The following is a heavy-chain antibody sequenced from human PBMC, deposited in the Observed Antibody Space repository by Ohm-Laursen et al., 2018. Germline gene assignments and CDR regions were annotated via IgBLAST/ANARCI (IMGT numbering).Heavy chain of an antibody. Sequence: SQTLSLTCTASGGSISSYYWSWIRQPPGKGLEWIGYIYYSGSTNYNPSLKSRVTMSVDTSKNQFSLNLSSVTAADTAVYYCAGRGYWGQGTLVTVSS. J-gene: IGHJ4*02. CDR2: IYYSGST. CDR3: AGRGY. V-gene: IGHV4-59*12. CDR1: GGSISSYY. D-gene: IGHD1-26*01.